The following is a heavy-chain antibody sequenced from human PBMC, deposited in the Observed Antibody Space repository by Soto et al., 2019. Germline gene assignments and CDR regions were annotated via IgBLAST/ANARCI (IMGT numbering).Heavy chain of an antibody. D-gene: IGHD2-8*01. CDR3: AREGTVVLATVMGSRKPWVWFDP. CDR1: GDTFNYSN. CDR2: IMPLFGTT. V-gene: IGHV1-69*06. J-gene: IGHJ5*02. Sequence: QVQLVQSGAEVNKPGSSVTVSCKASGDTFNYSNITWVRQAPGQGLEWMGRIMPLFGTTDYAQKFLGRVTISADKSTITVYMDVSRVSSEDTSVYYCAREGTVVLATVMGSRKPWVWFDPWGQGTLVVVST.